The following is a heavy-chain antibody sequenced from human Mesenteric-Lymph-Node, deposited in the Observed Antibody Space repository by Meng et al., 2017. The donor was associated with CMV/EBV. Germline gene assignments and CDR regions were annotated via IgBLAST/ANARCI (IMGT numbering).Heavy chain of an antibody. CDR2: ISTYNGVT. Sequence: ASVKVSCKASGYTFTSYGTVWMRQAPGQGLEWMGWISTYNGVTNYAQKLQGRVTMTTDTSTSTAYMELRSLRSDDTAVYYCARAIGDLTGREDWGQGTLVTVSS. D-gene: IGHD3-9*01. J-gene: IGHJ4*02. CDR1: GYTFTSYG. V-gene: IGHV1-18*01. CDR3: ARAIGDLTGRED.